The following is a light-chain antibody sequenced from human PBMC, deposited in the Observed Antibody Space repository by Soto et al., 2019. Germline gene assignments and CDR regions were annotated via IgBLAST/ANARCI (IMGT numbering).Light chain of an antibody. V-gene: IGKV3D-15*01. J-gene: IGKJ4*01. CDR2: DIS. CDR3: QQYNDWPLT. Sequence: EIVMTQSPATLSVSPGERATLSCRASQSVSSNLAWYQQKPGQAPSLLIYDISARATGIPTRFSGSGSGTEFTLTISSLQSEDCAVYYCQQYNDWPLTFGGGTKVDIK. CDR1: QSVSSN.